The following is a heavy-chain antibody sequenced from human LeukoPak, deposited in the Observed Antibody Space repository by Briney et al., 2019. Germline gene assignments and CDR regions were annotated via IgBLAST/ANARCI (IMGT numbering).Heavy chain of an antibody. CDR1: GGTFSSYT. Sequence: SVKVSCKASGGTFSSYTISWVRQAPGQGLEWMGRIIPILGIANYAQKFQGRVTITADKSTSTAYMELSSLRSEDTAVYYCASTLKYSSSSVDYWGQGTTVTVSS. CDR2: IIPILGIA. J-gene: IGHJ4*03. D-gene: IGHD6-6*01. CDR3: ASTLKYSSSSVDY. V-gene: IGHV1-69*02.